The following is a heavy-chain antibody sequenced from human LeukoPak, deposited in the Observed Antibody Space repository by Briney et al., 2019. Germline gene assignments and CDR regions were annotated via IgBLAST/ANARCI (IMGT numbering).Heavy chain of an antibody. D-gene: IGHD1-26*01. CDR3: ATEKTVVVGATSFDY. V-gene: IGHV1-46*01. J-gene: IGHJ4*02. Sequence: ASVKVSCKASGYTFTSYYMHWVRQAPGQGLEWMGIINPSGGSTRYAQKFQGRVTMTEDTSTDTAYMELSSLRSEDTAVYYCATEKTVVVGATSFDYWGQGTLVTVSS. CDR1: GYTFTSYY. CDR2: INPSGGST.